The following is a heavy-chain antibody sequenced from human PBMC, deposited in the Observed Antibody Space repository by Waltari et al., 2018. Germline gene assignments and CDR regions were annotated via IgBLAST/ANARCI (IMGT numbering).Heavy chain of an antibody. D-gene: IGHD2-21*01. Sequence: EVHLLESGGGLVQPGGSLRLSCAASGFTLTSYAMSWVRQAPGKGLEWVSVRFSGGSTHYVDSLKGRFTISRDNSNNTLYLQMNSLRVEDSAVYYCAKSLKSGDGYYYYMDVWGKGTTVTV. V-gene: IGHV3-23*01. J-gene: IGHJ6*03. CDR2: RFSGGST. CDR1: GFTLTSYA. CDR3: AKSLKSGDGYYYYMDV.